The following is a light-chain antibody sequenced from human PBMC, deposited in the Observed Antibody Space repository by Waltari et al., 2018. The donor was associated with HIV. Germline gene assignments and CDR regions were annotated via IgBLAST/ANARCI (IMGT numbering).Light chain of an antibody. Sequence: QSALTQPASMSGSPGQSITISCTGTTSDVGDYYYVSWYQQHPGQAPKLRIFDVTKRPSGVSNRFSGSKSGSTASLTISGLQAEDEGEYYCISYTSSGTLVFGGGTKLTVL. CDR3: ISYTSSGTLV. V-gene: IGLV2-14*03. CDR1: TSDVGDYYY. J-gene: IGLJ2*01. CDR2: DVT.